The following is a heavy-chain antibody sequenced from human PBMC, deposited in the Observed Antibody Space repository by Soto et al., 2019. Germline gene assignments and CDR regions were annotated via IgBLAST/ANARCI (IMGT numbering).Heavy chain of an antibody. V-gene: IGHV4-39*01. CDR3: ARNHLPYSPPAEVPRWFDP. CDR2: VYRSGST. CDR1: GFSITARNYY. D-gene: IGHD5-18*01. Sequence: XATLWLPCSGSGFSITARNYYWACVRQSPGKGLEWIQRVYRSGSTYYNYNPSLKSRVSTSVDTSKNQFSLTVTSVTAADTAVYFCARNHLPYSPPAEVPRWFDPWGPGILVTVPS. J-gene: IGHJ5*02.